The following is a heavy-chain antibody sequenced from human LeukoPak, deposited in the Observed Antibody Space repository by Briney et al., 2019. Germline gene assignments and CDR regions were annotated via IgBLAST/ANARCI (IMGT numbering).Heavy chain of an antibody. J-gene: IGHJ4*02. CDR2: IKQDGSEK. V-gene: IGHV3-7*01. D-gene: IGHD1-7*01. CDR1: GFTLSSYN. CDR3: AREDDWNYEDY. Sequence: PGGSLRLSCVASGFTLSSYNMKWVRQAPGKGLEWVANIKQDGSEKYYVSSVKGRFTISRDSAKNSLYLQMNSLRAEDTAIYFCAREDDWNYEDYWGQGTLVTVSS.